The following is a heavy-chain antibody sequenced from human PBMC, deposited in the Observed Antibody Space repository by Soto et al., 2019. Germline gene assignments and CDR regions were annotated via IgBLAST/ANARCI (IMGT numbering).Heavy chain of an antibody. CDR1: GGSFSGYY. V-gene: IGHV4-34*01. Sequence: ETLSLTCAVYGGSFSGYYWSWIRQPPGKGLEWIGEINHSGSTNYNPSLKSRVTISVDTSKNQFSLKLSSVTAADTAVYYCARAPVRGVINDAFDIWGQGTMVTVSS. CDR3: ARAPVRGVINDAFDI. CDR2: INHSGST. J-gene: IGHJ3*02. D-gene: IGHD3-10*01.